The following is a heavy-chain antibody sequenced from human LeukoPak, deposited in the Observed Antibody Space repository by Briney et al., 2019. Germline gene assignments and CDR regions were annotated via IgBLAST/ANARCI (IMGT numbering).Heavy chain of an antibody. J-gene: IGHJ4*02. Sequence: GGSLRLSCAASGFTFSSYAMSWVRQAPGQGLEWVSGISGSGGGTTYYTDSVKGRFTISRDNPKNTLYLQMNSLRVEDTAVYYCAKDRTTAARIFDYWGQGTRVTVSS. CDR2: ISGSGGGTT. D-gene: IGHD6-6*01. CDR3: AKDRTTAARIFDY. V-gene: IGHV3-23*01. CDR1: GFTFSSYA.